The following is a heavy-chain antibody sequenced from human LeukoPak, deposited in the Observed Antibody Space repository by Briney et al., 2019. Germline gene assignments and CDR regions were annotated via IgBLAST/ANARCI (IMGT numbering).Heavy chain of an antibody. V-gene: IGHV3-23*01. CDR3: VTGSSSGWTSYYFDY. D-gene: IGHD6-19*01. CDR2: ISGSGGST. Sequence: GGSLRLSCAASGFTFSSYAMSWVRQAPGKGLEWVSAISGSGGSTYYADSVKGRFTISRDNSKNTLYLQMNSLRAEDTAVYYCVTGSSSGWTSYYFDYWGQGTLVTVSS. J-gene: IGHJ4*02. CDR1: GFTFSSYA.